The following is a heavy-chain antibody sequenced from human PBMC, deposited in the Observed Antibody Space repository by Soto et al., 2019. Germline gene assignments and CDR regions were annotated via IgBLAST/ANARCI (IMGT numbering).Heavy chain of an antibody. Sequence: GGSLRLSCAASGFTFSSYSMSWVRQAPGKGLEWVSSISSSSSYIYYADSVKGRFTISRDNAKNSLYLQMNSLRAEDTAVYYCARDRSEFLEWLSYYYYYGMDVWGQGTTVTVSS. J-gene: IGHJ6*02. CDR1: GFTFSSYS. CDR3: ARDRSEFLEWLSYYYYYGMDV. CDR2: ISSSSSYI. V-gene: IGHV3-21*01. D-gene: IGHD3-3*01.